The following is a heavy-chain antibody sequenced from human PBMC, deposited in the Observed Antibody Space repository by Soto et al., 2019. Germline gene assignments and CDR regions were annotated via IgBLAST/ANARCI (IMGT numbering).Heavy chain of an antibody. CDR2: IIPIFGTA. CDR3: ATHSSGSGSYYYGMDV. Sequence: QVQLVQSGAEVKKPGSSVKVSCKASGDTFSSYAISWVRQAPGQGLEWMGGIIPIFGTANYAQKFQGRVTITADESTSTAYMELSSLRSEDTAVYYCATHSSGSGSYYYGMDVWGQGTTVTVSS. D-gene: IGHD6-19*01. J-gene: IGHJ6*02. V-gene: IGHV1-69*12. CDR1: GDTFSSYA.